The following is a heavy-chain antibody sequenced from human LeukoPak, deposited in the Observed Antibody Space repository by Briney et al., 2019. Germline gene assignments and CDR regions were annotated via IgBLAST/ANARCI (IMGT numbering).Heavy chain of an antibody. V-gene: IGHV4-39*01. Sequence: PSETLSLTCTVSGGSISSSSYYWGWIRQSPGKGLEWIGSAYYSGSPYYDPSLKSRVTISVDTSKNQFSLKLSSVTATDTAVYYCARSLLSAGSGSYGFDPWGQGTLVTASS. D-gene: IGHD3-10*01. CDR3: ARSLLSAGSGSYGFDP. CDR1: GGSISSSSYY. CDR2: AYYSGSP. J-gene: IGHJ5*02.